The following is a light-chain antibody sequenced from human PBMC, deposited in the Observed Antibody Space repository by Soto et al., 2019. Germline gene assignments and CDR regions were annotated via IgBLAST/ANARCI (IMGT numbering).Light chain of an antibody. CDR1: QSVRSN. Sequence: VVMTQSPATLSVSPGERATLSCRASQSVRSNLAWYQQKPGQAPRLLIYGASTRATGIPARFSGSGSGTEITLTISSLQSEDFAVYYCQQYNNWPPLTFGGGTKVEIK. CDR3: QQYNNWPPLT. V-gene: IGKV3-15*01. J-gene: IGKJ4*01. CDR2: GAS.